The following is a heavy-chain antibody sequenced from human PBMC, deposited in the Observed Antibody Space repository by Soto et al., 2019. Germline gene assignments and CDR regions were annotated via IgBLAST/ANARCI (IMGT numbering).Heavy chain of an antibody. CDR1: GGSISSYY. CDR3: AMGQVWAAQIDY. D-gene: IGHD6-6*01. V-gene: IGHV4-59*01. CDR2: IYYSGST. J-gene: IGHJ4*02. Sequence: PSETLSLTCTVSGGSISSYYWSWIRQPPGKGLEWIGYIYYSGSTNYNPSLKSRVTISVDTSKNQFSLKLSSVTAADTAVYYRAMGQVWAAQIDYWGQGTLVTVSS.